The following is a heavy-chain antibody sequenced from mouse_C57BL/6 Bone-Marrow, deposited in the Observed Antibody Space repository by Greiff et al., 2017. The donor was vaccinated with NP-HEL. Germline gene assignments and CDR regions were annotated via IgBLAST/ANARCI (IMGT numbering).Heavy chain of an antibody. CDR1: GYTFTSYW. Sequence: DVKLQESGTVLARPGASVKMSCKTSGYTFTSYWMHWVKQRPGQGLEWIGAIYPGNSDTSYNQKFKGKAKLTAVTSASTAYMELSSLTNEDSAVYYCTRGILWLRRSWLAYWGQGTLVTVSA. J-gene: IGHJ3*01. CDR3: TRGILWLRRSWLAY. CDR2: IYPGNSDT. D-gene: IGHD2-2*01. V-gene: IGHV1-5*01.